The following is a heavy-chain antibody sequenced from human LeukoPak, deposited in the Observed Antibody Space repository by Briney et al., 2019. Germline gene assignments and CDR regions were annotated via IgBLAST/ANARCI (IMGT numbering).Heavy chain of an antibody. CDR3: ARTMTTVTTSIYYYYYMDV. CDR1: GFTFSSYW. J-gene: IGHJ6*03. D-gene: IGHD4-11*01. CDR2: IKQDGSEK. Sequence: GGSLRLSCAASGFTFSSYWMSWVRQAPGKGLEWVANIKQDGSEKYYVDSVNGRFTISRDNAKNSLYLQMNSLRAEDTAVYYCARTMTTVTTSIYYYYYMDVWGKGTTVTVSS. V-gene: IGHV3-7*01.